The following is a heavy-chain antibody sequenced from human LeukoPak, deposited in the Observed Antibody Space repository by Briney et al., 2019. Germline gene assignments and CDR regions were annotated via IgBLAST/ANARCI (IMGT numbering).Heavy chain of an antibody. CDR2: ISSSGSTI. V-gene: IGHV3-11*01. Sequence: GSLRLSCAAPGFTFSDYYMSWIRQAPGKGLEWVSYISSSGSTIYYADSVKGRFTISRDNAKNSLYLQMNSLRAEDTAVYYCAREADFWSGSGVYGMDVWGQGTTVTVSS. J-gene: IGHJ6*02. D-gene: IGHD3-3*01. CDR1: GFTFSDYY. CDR3: AREADFWSGSGVYGMDV.